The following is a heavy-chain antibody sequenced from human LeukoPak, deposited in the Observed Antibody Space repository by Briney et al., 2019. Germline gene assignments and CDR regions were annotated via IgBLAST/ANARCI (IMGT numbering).Heavy chain of an antibody. V-gene: IGHV1-8*03. CDR1: GYSFTSYD. D-gene: IGHD3-3*01. Sequence: ASVKVSCKASGYSFTSYDINWVRQATGPGLEWMGWMNPNRGDTGYAQKFQGRVTITRNTSISTAYMELSSLRSEDTAVYYCARGLWGDFWSGDYYYYYMDVWGEGTTVTVSS. CDR3: ARGLWGDFWSGDYYYYYMDV. CDR2: MNPNRGDT. J-gene: IGHJ6*03.